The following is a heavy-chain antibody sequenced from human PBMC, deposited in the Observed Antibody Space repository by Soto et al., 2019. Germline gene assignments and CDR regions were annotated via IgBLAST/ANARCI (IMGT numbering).Heavy chain of an antibody. D-gene: IGHD6-19*01. CDR1: GDSVSSNSAV. CDR2: TYFRSKWYT. CDR3: GRESMAGWVDF. V-gene: IGHV6-1*01. J-gene: IGHJ4*02. Sequence: RSQTLSLTCAISGDSVSSNSAVWNWLRQSPSRGLEWLGRTYFRSKWYTDYAVSVKSRITINPDTSKNQFSLQLSSVTPEDTAVYYCGRESMAGWVDFWGQGXLVTVSS.